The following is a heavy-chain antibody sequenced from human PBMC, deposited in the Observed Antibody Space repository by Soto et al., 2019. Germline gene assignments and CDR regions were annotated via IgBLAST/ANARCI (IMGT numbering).Heavy chain of an antibody. D-gene: IGHD3-22*01. CDR3: ARFAGSYYYDSSGYYPG. CDR2: IYYSGST. V-gene: IGHV4-59*01. CDR1: GGSISSYY. J-gene: IGHJ6*02. Sequence: PSETLSLTCAVYGGSISSYYWSWIRQPPGKGLEWIGYIYYSGSTNYNPSLKSRVTISVDTSKNQFSLKLSSVTAADTAVYYCARFAGSYYYDSSGYYPGWGQGTTVTVSS.